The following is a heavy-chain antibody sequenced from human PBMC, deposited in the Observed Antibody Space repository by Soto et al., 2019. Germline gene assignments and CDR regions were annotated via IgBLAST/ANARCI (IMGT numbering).Heavy chain of an antibody. V-gene: IGHV4-4*02. D-gene: IGHD1-20*01. CDR3: ARDLRRITGTTSYYFDY. Sequence: SETLSLTCAVSGGSISSSNWWSWVRQPPGKGLEWIGEIYHSGSTNYNPSLKSRVTISVDKSKNQFSLKLSSVTAADTAVYYCARDLRRITGTTSYYFDYWGQGTLVTVSS. CDR2: IYHSGST. J-gene: IGHJ4*02. CDR1: GGSISSSNW.